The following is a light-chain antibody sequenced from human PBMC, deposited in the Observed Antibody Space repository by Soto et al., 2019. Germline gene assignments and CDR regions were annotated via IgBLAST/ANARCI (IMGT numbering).Light chain of an antibody. CDR2: GAS. V-gene: IGKV1-12*01. CDR1: QAISNW. J-gene: IGKJ3*01. CDR3: QQGKSIPFT. Sequence: DIQMTQSPSSVSASVGGRVTITCRASQAISNWLAWYQHKPGKAPKFLIYGASSLESGVPSRFSGSGSGTDFTLTISNLQPEDFATYFCQQGKSIPFTFGPGTKVDIK.